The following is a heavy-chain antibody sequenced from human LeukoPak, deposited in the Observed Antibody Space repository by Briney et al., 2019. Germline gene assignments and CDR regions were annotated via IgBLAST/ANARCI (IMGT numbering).Heavy chain of an antibody. CDR1: GYSISSGYY. CDR3: ARGDCSSTICYSPMDV. Sequence: PSETLSLTCTVSGYSISSGYYWGWIRQPPGKGLEWIGSIYHSGSTYYNPSLKSRVTISVDTSKNQFSLRLNSVTAADTAVYYCARGDCSSTICYSPMDVWGKGTTVTVSS. J-gene: IGHJ6*03. D-gene: IGHD2-2*01. CDR2: IYHSGST. V-gene: IGHV4-38-2*02.